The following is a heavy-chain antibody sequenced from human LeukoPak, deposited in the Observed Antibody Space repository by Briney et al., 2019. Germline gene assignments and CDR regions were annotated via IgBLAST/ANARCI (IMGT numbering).Heavy chain of an antibody. CDR1: GDSTSSYY. D-gene: IGHD3-3*01. J-gene: IGHJ4*02. Sequence: SETLSLTCTVSGDSTSSYYWSWIRQPPGKGLEWIGYIYYSGTTNYNPSLKSRVTISVDTSKNQFSLKLSSVTAADTAVYYCARRSRGITIFGVAQYFDSWGQGTLVTVSS. CDR3: ARRSRGITIFGVAQYFDS. CDR2: IYYSGTT. V-gene: IGHV4-59*08.